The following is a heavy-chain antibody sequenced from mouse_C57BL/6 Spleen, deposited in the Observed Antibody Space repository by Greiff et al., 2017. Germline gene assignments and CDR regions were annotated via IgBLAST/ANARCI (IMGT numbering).Heavy chain of an antibody. J-gene: IGHJ3*01. CDR1: GYAFSSSW. CDR2: IYPGDGDT. Sequence: QVQLQQSGPELVKPGASVKISCKASGYAFSSSWMNWVKQRPGKGLEWIGRIYPGDGDTNYNGKFKGKATLTADKSSSTAYMQLSSLTSEGSAVYFCARWNYSNPFAYWGQGTLVTVSA. D-gene: IGHD2-5*01. CDR3: ARWNYSNPFAY. V-gene: IGHV1-82*01.